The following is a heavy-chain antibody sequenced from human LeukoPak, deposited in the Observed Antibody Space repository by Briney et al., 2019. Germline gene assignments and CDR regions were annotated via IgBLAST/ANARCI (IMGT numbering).Heavy chain of an antibody. J-gene: IGHJ6*03. CDR2: MSHDGVKI. D-gene: IGHD4/OR15-4a*01. CDR1: GFTFRTYA. CDR3: AKSASAYYYMDV. V-gene: IGHV3-30*18. Sequence: GGSLRLSCAASGFTFRTYAMHWVRQAPGKGLEWVAFMSHDGVKIFHADSVKGRFTISRDNSKNTLYLQMNSLRAEDTAVYYCAKSASAYYYMDVWGKGTTVTISS.